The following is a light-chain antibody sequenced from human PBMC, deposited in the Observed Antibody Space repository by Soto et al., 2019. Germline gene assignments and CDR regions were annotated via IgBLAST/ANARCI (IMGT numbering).Light chain of an antibody. J-gene: IGLJ3*02. V-gene: IGLV2-8*01. Sequence: QSALAQPPSASGSPGQSVTITCTGTNSDVGTYNYVSWYQHHPGKAPKFLILGVSNRPSGISGRFSGSKSGNTASLTISGLQPEDEADYYCMSYTGSTTTHWVLGGGTKLTVL. CDR3: MSYTGSTTTHWV. CDR1: NSDVGTYNY. CDR2: GVS.